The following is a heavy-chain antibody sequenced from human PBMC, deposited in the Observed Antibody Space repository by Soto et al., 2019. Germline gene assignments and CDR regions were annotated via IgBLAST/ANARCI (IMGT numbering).Heavy chain of an antibody. CDR1: GFTVSSYY. CDR3: ARVPSRNYHYFDY. V-gene: IGHV3-66*01. D-gene: IGHD4-4*01. J-gene: IGHJ4*01. CDR2: IYSAGSA. Sequence: GGSLRLSCAASGFTVSSYYMSWVRQAPGKGLEWVSVIYSAGSADFADSVKGRFTISRDNSKNTLYLQMSSLRAEDTAVYYCARVPSRNYHYFDYWAHGTLVTVSS.